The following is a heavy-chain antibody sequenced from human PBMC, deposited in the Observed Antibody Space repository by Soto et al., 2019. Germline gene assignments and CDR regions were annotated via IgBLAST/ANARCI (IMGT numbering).Heavy chain of an antibody. CDR1: GFTFSSYA. Sequence: GSLRLSCAASGFTFSSYAMHWVRQAPGKGLEWVAVISYDGIEKYYADSVKGRFTISRDNSDNTVYLQMNGLRDEDTAVFYCARPTLYSSSAGGYYFDYWGQGTLVTVS. D-gene: IGHD3-16*01. CDR2: ISYDGIEK. J-gene: IGHJ4*02. V-gene: IGHV3-30-3*01. CDR3: ARPTLYSSSAGGYYFDY.